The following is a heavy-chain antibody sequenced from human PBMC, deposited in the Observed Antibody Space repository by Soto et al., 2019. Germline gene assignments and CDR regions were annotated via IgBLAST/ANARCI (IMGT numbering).Heavy chain of an antibody. J-gene: IGHJ6*02. CDR3: ARGWGYFDSSGFPYLYAMDA. V-gene: IGHV3-7*01. CDR1: GCRPSTCC. D-gene: IGHD3-22*01. CDR2: TKEAGSEK. Sequence: XGTLRVSCSPGGCRPSTCCMICVHQAPGWGLDRVPNTKEAGSEKYYVDSVESRFTISRDNAKNSLYLQLTRLRAEDTALYYCARGWGYFDSSGFPYLYAMDAWGQGTTVTVSS.